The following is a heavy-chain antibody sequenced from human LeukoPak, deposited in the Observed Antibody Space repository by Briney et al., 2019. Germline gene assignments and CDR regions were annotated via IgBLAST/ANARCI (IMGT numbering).Heavy chain of an antibody. CDR2: IYHSGSP. CDR1: GGSISSNNW. Sequence: SETLSLTCAVSGGSISSNNWWGWVRQPPGKGLEWIGEIYHSGSPNYNPSLKSRVTISVDKSRNHSSLNLSSVTAADTAVYYCARVNINNWHSCDYWGQGTLVTVSS. CDR3: ARVNINNWHSCDY. V-gene: IGHV4-4*02. J-gene: IGHJ4*02. D-gene: IGHD1-1*01.